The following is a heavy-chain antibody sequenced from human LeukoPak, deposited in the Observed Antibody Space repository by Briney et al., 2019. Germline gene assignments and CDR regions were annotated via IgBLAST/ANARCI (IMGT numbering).Heavy chain of an antibody. CDR2: ISYDGSNK. D-gene: IGHD3-3*01. CDR1: GFTFSSYA. Sequence: PGGSLRLSCAASGFTFSSYAMHWVRQAPGKGLEWVAVISYDGSNKYYADSVKGRFTISRDNSKNTLYLQMNSLRAEDTAVYYCAREAPIPRLNDFWSGYYPAADAFDIWGQGTMVTVPS. J-gene: IGHJ3*02. CDR3: AREAPIPRLNDFWSGYYPAADAFDI. V-gene: IGHV3-30*04.